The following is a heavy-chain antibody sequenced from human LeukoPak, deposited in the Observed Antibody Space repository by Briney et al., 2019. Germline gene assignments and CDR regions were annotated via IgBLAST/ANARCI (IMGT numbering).Heavy chain of an antibody. J-gene: IGHJ4*02. Sequence: GGSLRLSCAASGFTFSSYAMSWVRQAPGKGPEWVSAISGSGGSTYYADSVKGRFTISRDNSKNTLYLQMNSLRAEDTAVCYCAKDLPVVVRYFDYWGQGTLVTVSS. D-gene: IGHD2-2*01. CDR3: AKDLPVVVRYFDY. V-gene: IGHV3-23*01. CDR1: GFTFSSYA. CDR2: ISGSGGST.